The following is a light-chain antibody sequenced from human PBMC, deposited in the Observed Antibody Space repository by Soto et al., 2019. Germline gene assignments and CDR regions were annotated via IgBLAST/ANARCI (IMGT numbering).Light chain of an antibody. Sequence: DIQMTQSPSTLSASVGDRVTISCRASQSIRSRLAWYQQKAGKAPKLLIYKASGLQSGVPSRFSGSGSGTEFTLIICSLQPDDFATYYCQQYARNPLTFGGGTKVDIK. CDR2: KAS. CDR1: QSIRSR. J-gene: IGKJ4*01. CDR3: QQYARNPLT. V-gene: IGKV1-5*03.